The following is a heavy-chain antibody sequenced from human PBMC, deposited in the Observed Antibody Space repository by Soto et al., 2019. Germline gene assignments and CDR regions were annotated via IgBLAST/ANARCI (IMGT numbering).Heavy chain of an antibody. Sequence: WATLSLTCAVYGGSFSGYYWSWIRQPPGKGLEWIGEINHSGSTNYNPSLKSRVTISVDTSKNQFSLKLSSVTAADTAVYYCARGRSGYNFEDAFDIWGQGTMVTGSS. CDR3: ARGRSGYNFEDAFDI. J-gene: IGHJ3*02. CDR2: INHSGST. D-gene: IGHD5-12*01. CDR1: GGSFSGYY. V-gene: IGHV4-34*01.